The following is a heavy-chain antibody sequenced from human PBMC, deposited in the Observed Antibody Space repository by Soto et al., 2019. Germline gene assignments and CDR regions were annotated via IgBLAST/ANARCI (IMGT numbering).Heavy chain of an antibody. CDR1: GFPFTVFW. V-gene: IGHV3-7*01. D-gene: IGHD4-4*01. Sequence: EVQLVESGGALVQPGGSLRLSCAASGFPFTVFWMSWVRRVPGKGLEWLANINQGGSETYYVDSVKGRFTISRDNAANLVYREMNSLRAEDTAGYYCARDGPIQQLGQSYQFWGQGTLVTVSS. CDR3: ARDGPIQQLGQSYQF. J-gene: IGHJ1*01. CDR2: INQGGSET.